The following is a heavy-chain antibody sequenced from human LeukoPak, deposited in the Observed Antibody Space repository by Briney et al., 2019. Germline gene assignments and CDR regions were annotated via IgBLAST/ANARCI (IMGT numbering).Heavy chain of an antibody. Sequence: ASVKVSCKASGYTFTTYGISWVRQAPGQGLEWMGIINPSGGSTSYAQKFQGRVTMTRDTSTSTVYMELSSLRSEDTAVYYCARDHDSSGYYFDYWGQGTLVTVSS. V-gene: IGHV1-46*01. CDR2: INPSGGST. J-gene: IGHJ4*02. CDR1: GYTFTTYG. CDR3: ARDHDSSGYYFDY. D-gene: IGHD3-22*01.